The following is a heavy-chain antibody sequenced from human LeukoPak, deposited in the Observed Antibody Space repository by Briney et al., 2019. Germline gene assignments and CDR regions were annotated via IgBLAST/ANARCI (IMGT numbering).Heavy chain of an antibody. CDR3: ARQTGDDALDI. D-gene: IGHD7-27*01. V-gene: IGHV1-2*02. CDR2: ISPHSGFT. J-gene: IGHJ3*02. CDR1: GYTLTGHY. Sequence: WASVKVSCKASGYTLTGHYIHWVRQAPGQGLEWMGWISPHSGFTMYPQRFQGRVTMTTDTSIGTAFLEVRRLRSDDTAAYYCARQTGDDALDIWGQGTMITVYS.